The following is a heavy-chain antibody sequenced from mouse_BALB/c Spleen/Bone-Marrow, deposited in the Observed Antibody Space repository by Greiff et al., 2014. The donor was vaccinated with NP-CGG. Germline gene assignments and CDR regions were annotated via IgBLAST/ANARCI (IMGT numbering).Heavy chain of an antibody. CDR3: TNDYLFAY. CDR2: INPSNGGT. J-gene: IGHJ3*01. Sequence: VKLVESGAELVKPGASVKLSCKASGYTFTSYYMYWVKQRPGQGLEWIGEINPSNGGTNFNEKFKSKATLTVDKSSSTAYMQLSSLTSEDSAVYYCTNDYLFAYWGQGTLVTVSA. D-gene: IGHD2-4*01. CDR1: GYTFTSYY. V-gene: IGHV1S81*02.